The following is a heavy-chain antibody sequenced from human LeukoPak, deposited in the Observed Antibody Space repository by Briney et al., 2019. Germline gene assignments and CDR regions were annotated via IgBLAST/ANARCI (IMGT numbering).Heavy chain of an antibody. Sequence: GGSLRLSCAASGFTFSSYDMHWVRQPTGKGLEWVSGIGTAGDIYYAGSVKGRFTISRENAKNSLYLQMNSLRAEDTAVYYCARDGRWLQTPSDYWGQGTLVTVSS. CDR1: GFTFSSYD. CDR3: ARDGRWLQTPSDY. V-gene: IGHV3-13*01. CDR2: IGTAGDI. D-gene: IGHD5-24*01. J-gene: IGHJ4*02.